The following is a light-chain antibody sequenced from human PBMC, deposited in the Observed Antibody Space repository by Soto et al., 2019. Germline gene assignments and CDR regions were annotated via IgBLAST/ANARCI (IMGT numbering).Light chain of an antibody. CDR3: QHYGSSPET. Sequence: DIVLTQSPGTLSLSLGERATLSCRASQSVSSWLAWYQQKPGQAPRLLIYGASSRASGIPDRFSGSGSGTDFTLTISRLEPEDFAVYYCQHYGSSPETFGQGTKVDTK. CDR1: QSVSSW. J-gene: IGKJ1*01. V-gene: IGKV3-20*01. CDR2: GAS.